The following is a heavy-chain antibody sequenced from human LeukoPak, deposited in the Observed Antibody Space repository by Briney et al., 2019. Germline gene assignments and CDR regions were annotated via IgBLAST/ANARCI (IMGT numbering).Heavy chain of an antibody. CDR3: ARGHYDSSGSIDY. J-gene: IGHJ4*02. V-gene: IGHV4-34*01. CDR1: GVSISSYY. Sequence: PSETLSLTCTVSGVSISSYYWSWIRQPAGKGLEWIGEINHSGSTNYNPSLKSRVTISVDTSKNQFSLKLSSVTAADTAVYYCARGHYDSSGSIDYWGQGTLVTVSS. CDR2: INHSGST. D-gene: IGHD3-22*01.